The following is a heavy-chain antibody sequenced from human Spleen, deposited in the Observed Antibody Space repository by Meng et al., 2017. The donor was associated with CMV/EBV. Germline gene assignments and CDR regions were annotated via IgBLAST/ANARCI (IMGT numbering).Heavy chain of an antibody. V-gene: IGHV3-9*01. J-gene: IGHJ3*01. D-gene: IGHD3-3*01. CDR1: GIIFDDYA. CDR2: ISWNSGSI. Sequence: GGSLRLSCAASGIIFDDYALHWVRQAPGKGLEWVSGISWNSGSIGYADSVKGRFTISRDNAKNSLYLQMNSLRAEDTALYSCAKPQTRYYDFWRGYYIGLGGTDGFDVWGPGTMVTVSS. CDR3: AKPQTRYYDFWRGYYIGLGGTDGFDV.